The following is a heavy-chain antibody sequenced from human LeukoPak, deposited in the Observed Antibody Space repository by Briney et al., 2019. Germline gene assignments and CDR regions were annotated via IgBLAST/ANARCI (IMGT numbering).Heavy chain of an antibody. CDR1: GFICSSYD. V-gene: IGHV3-48*03. CDR3: VKDSEATFDY. CDR2: ISSTGSSI. J-gene: IGHJ4*01. Sequence: PGGSLRLSCAASGFICSSYDMNWVRQAPGKGLEWISYISSTGSSIYYADSVKGRFTISRDNAKNSLYLRMNSLRADDTAIYYCVKDSEATFDYWGHGTLVTVSS.